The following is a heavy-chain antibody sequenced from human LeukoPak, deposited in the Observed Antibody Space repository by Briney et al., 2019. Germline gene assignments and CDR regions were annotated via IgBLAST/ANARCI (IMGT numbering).Heavy chain of an antibody. CDR3: AGKGNYYDSSGYLMAYFDY. Sequence: PSETLSLTCTVSGGSISSSYWSWIRQPPGKGLEWIGYIYYSGSTNYNPSLKSRVTISVDRSKNQFSLKLSSVTAADTAVYYCAGKGNYYDSSGYLMAYFDYWGQGTLVTVSS. D-gene: IGHD3-22*01. CDR1: GGSISSSY. J-gene: IGHJ4*02. CDR2: IYYSGST. V-gene: IGHV4-59*12.